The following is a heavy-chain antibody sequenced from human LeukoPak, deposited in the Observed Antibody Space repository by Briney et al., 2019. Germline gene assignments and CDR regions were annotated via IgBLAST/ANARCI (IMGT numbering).Heavy chain of an antibody. V-gene: IGHV3-7*01. CDR2: IKQDGSEK. CDR1: GFTFSSYW. Sequence: PGGSLRLSCAASGFTFSSYWMSWVRQAPGKGLEWVANIKQDGSEKYYVDSVKGRFTISRDNAKNSLYLQMNSLRAEDTAVYYCARGGFVRGRHIVVVPAAMGYFDYWGQGTLVTVSS. CDR3: ARGGFVRGRHIVVVPAAMGYFDY. J-gene: IGHJ4*02. D-gene: IGHD2-2*01.